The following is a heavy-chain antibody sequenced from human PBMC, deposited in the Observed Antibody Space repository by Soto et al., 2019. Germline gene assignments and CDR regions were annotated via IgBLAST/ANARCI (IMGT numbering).Heavy chain of an antibody. J-gene: IGHJ4*02. CDR1: GYTFTSYA. CDR2: INAGNGNT. D-gene: IGHD2-15*01. V-gene: IGHV1-3*01. CDR3: ARGPGGPDGPGDY. Sequence: QVQLVQSGAEVKKPGASVKVSCKASGYTFTSYAMHWVRQAPGQRLEWMGWINAGNGNTKYSQKFQGRVTITRDTSGGQAYMGLRRVRTEGTAVDYCARGPGGPDGPGDYWGQGTLVIVSS.